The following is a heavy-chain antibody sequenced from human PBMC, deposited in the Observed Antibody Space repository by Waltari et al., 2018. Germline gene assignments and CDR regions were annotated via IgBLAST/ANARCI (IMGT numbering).Heavy chain of an antibody. CDR3: ARSKSSGYEYYFDY. CDR1: GGTFSSYA. J-gene: IGHJ4*02. D-gene: IGHD3-22*01. CDR2: INAGNGNT. Sequence: QVQLVQSGAEVKKPGSSVKVSCKASGGTFSSYAISWVRQAPGQRLEWMGWINAGNGNTKYSQEFQGRVTITRDTSASTAYMELSSLRSEDMAVYYCARSKSSGYEYYFDYWGQGTLVTVSS. V-gene: IGHV1-3*03.